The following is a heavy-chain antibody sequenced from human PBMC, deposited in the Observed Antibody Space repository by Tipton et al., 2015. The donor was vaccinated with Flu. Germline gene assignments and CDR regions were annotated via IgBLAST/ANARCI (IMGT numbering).Heavy chain of an antibody. CDR2: ISSSSSYI. CDR1: GFTFSSYS. J-gene: IGHJ6*02. CDR3: ASEGGGSGYYYYCYGMDV. V-gene: IGHV3-21*01. Sequence: SLRLSCAASGFTFSSYSMNWVRQAPGKGLEWVSSISSSSSYIYYADSVKGRFTISRDNAKNSLYLQMNSLRAEDTAVYYCASEGGGSGYYYYCYGMDVWGQGTTVTVSS. D-gene: IGHD3-16*01.